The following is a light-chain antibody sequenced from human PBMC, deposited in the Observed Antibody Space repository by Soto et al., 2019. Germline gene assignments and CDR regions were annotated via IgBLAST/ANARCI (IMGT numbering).Light chain of an antibody. CDR1: QSVSSN. CDR3: QQYNNWPWT. J-gene: IGKJ1*01. Sequence: EIVMTQSPATLSVSPGERATLSCRASQSVSSNLDWYQQKPGQAPRLLIYDASTRATGSPDRFRGSGYGTEFTLTISSLQSEDFAVYYCQQYNNWPWTFGQGTKVDIK. V-gene: IGKV3-15*01. CDR2: DAS.